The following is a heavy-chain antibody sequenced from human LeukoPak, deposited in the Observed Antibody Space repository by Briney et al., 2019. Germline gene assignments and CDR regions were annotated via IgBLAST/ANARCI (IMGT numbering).Heavy chain of an antibody. V-gene: IGHV3-21*01. J-gene: IGHJ3*02. CDR3: ARDGYNWYAFDI. Sequence: GGSLRLSCAASGFTVSSNYMSWVRQAPGKGLEWVSSISSSSSYIYYADSVKGRFTISRDNAKNSLYLQMNSLRAEDTAVYYCARDGYNWYAFDIWGQGTMVTVSS. CDR2: ISSSSSYI. CDR1: GFTVSSNY. D-gene: IGHD5-24*01.